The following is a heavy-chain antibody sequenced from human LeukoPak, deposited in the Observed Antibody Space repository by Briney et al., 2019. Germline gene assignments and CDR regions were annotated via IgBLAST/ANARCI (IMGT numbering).Heavy chain of an antibody. V-gene: IGHV4-4*07. CDR3: VRDPTTVTTFFDL. J-gene: IGHJ5*01. Sequence: SETLSLTCTVSGDSIGAYYCSWIRQPAGKGLEWIGRIYKSMYSGGSTDYNPSLKSRVTMSVDTSKNQLSLKLSSLTAADTAMYYCVRDPTTVTTFFDLWGQGTLVTVSS. CDR2: IYKSMYSGGST. CDR1: GDSIGAYY. D-gene: IGHD4-17*01.